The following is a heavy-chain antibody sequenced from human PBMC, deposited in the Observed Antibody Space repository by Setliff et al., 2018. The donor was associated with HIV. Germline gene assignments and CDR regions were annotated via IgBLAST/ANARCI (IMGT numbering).Heavy chain of an antibody. J-gene: IGHJ5*02. CDR3: ARAKTIGSSALFLDP. CDR2: IYYSGST. Sequence: PSETLSLTSTVSGGSMSSYFWSWIRQSTGKGLEWIGYIYYSGSTNYNPSLTSRVTISVPTSKNQFSLNLNSVTAADTAPYYCARAKTIGSSALFLDPWGQGTPVTVSS. CDR1: GGSMSSYF. D-gene: IGHD2-2*03. V-gene: IGHV4-59*08.